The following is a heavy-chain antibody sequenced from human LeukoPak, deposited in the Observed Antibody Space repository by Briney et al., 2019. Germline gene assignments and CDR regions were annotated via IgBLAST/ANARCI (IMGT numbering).Heavy chain of an antibody. D-gene: IGHD4-11*01. V-gene: IGHV5-10-1*01. J-gene: IGHJ4*02. CDR1: GYSFASYW. Sequence: GESLKISCKGSGYSFASYWISWVRQMPGKGLGWMERIDPSDSYTNYSPSFQGHVTISADKSISTAYLQWSSLKASDTAMYYCVSHTVTTNYWGQGTLVTVSS. CDR3: VSHTVTTNY. CDR2: IDPSDSYT.